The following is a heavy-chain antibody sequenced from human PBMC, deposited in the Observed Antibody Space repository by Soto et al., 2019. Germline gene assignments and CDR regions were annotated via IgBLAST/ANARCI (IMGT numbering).Heavy chain of an antibody. J-gene: IGHJ4*02. V-gene: IGHV4-38-2*01. CDR2: VDHSGRT. D-gene: IGHD3-10*01. Sequence: KPSETLYLTCAVSGYSINSDYYWGWIRQPPGKGLEWIGSVDHSGRTYYSPSLRSRLTIFIDTSKNQFSLRLTSVTAADTAMYFCAKKGYYPSGKINLFDSWGPGTLVTVSS. CDR1: GYSINSDYY. CDR3: AKKGYYPSGKINLFDS.